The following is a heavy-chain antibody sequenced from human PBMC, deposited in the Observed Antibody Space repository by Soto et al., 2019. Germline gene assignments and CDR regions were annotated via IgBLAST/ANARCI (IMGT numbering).Heavy chain of an antibody. CDR1: GFTFSSYW. CDR2: IKQDGSEK. D-gene: IGHD3-3*01. CDR3: ARGHAAQRGDHYDFWSGYFLGSYGMDV. Sequence: EVQLVESGGGLVQPGGSLRLSCAASGFTFSSYWMSWVRQAPGKGLEWVANIKQDGSEKYYVDSVKGRFTISRDNAKNSLYLQMNSLRAEDTAVYYCARGHAAQRGDHYDFWSGYFLGSYGMDVWGQGTTVTVSS. J-gene: IGHJ6*02. V-gene: IGHV3-7*04.